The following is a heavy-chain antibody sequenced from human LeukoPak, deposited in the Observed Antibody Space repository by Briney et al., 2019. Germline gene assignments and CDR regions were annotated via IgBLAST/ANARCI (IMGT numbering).Heavy chain of an antibody. CDR3: AKDLGVVPFDAFDI. CDR1: GFTFDNYR. V-gene: IGHV3-23*01. D-gene: IGHD2-2*01. J-gene: IGHJ3*02. Sequence: GGSLRLSCAASGFTFDNYRMSWVRQAPGKGLEWVSTVNADGGNTSYADSVKGRFTISRYNSKNTLYLQMNSLRAEDTAVYYCAKDLGVVPFDAFDIWGQGTMVTVSS. CDR2: VNADGGNT.